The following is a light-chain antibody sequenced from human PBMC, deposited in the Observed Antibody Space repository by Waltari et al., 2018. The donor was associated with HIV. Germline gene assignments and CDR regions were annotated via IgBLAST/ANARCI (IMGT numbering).Light chain of an antibody. J-gene: IGKJ1*01. CDR1: QSVLYNSDNKNY. CDR2: WAS. Sequence: VLTQSPDSLAVSLGGRATINCKSSQSVLYNSDNKNYLAWYQQKPGQPPNLLNSWASTRESGVPDRFSGSGSGTDFTLTISSLQAEDVAIYYCQQYHTSWTFGQGTKVEIK. CDR3: QQYHTSWT. V-gene: IGKV4-1*01.